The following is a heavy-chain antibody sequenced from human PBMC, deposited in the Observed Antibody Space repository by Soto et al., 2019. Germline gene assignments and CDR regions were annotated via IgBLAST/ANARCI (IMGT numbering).Heavy chain of an antibody. CDR1: GGSISSYY. CDR2: IYYSGST. J-gene: IGHJ6*02. V-gene: IGHV4-59*01. CDR3: ATGNVLLWFGERGMDV. Sequence: SETLSLTCTVSGGSISSYYWSWIRQPPGKGLEWIGYIYYSGSTNYNPSLKSRVTISVDTSKNQFSLKLSSVTAADTAVYYCATGNVLLWFGERGMDVWGQGTTVTVSS. D-gene: IGHD3-10*01.